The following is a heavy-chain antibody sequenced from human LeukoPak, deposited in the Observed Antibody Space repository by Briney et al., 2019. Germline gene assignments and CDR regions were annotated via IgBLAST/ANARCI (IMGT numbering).Heavy chain of an antibody. CDR2: INPNGGDT. D-gene: IGHD2-8*01. Sequence: GASVKVSCKASGYTFTDYFMHWVRQAPGQGLEWMGWINPNGGDTNYAQKFQGRVTMTRDTSIRTAYMELSSLRSDDTAVYYCARVWPCINGVCPDVFEYWGQGTRVTVSS. V-gene: IGHV1-2*02. CDR1: GYTFTDYF. CDR3: ARVWPCINGVCPDVFEY. J-gene: IGHJ4*02.